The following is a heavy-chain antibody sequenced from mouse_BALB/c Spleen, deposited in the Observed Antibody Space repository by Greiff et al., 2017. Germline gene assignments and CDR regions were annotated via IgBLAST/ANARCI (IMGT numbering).Heavy chain of an antibody. CDR2: INPGSGGT. V-gene: IGHV1-54*01. Sequence: VQLQQSGAELVRPGTSVKVSCKASGYAFTNYLIEWVKQRPGQGLEWIGVINPGSGGTNYNEKFKGKATLTADKSSSTAYMQLSSLTSDDSAVYFCARSAANYYGSYWYFDVGGAGTTVTVSS. CDR1: GYAFTNYL. CDR3: ARSAANYYGSYWYFDV. D-gene: IGHD1-1*01. J-gene: IGHJ1*01.